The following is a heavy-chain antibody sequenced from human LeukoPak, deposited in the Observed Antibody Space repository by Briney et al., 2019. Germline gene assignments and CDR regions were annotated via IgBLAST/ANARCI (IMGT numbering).Heavy chain of an antibody. J-gene: IGHJ4*02. D-gene: IGHD1-1*01. V-gene: IGHV1-2*02. CDR2: INPKSGGT. CDR3: ARDGDNWNDADY. CDR1: GYTFIDYY. Sequence: ASVQVSCKTSGYTFIDYYVHWVRQAPGQGLEWMGWINPKSGGTLYAQRFQGRVTMTRDTSIRTVYMGLGGLRSDDTAVYFCARDGDNWNDADYWGQGTQVTVSS.